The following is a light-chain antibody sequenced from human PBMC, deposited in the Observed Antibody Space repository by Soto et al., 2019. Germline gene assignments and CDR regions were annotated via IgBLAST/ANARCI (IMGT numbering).Light chain of an antibody. Sequence: QSALTQPASVSGSPGQSITISCTGTSSDVGFYNYVSWYQQHPGKAPKLMIYDVSNRPSGVSNRFSGSKSGNMASLTISGLQAEDEADYYCSSYTSRITWVFGGGTKVTVL. CDR3: SSYTSRITWV. CDR1: SSDVGFYNY. J-gene: IGLJ3*02. V-gene: IGLV2-14*01. CDR2: DVS.